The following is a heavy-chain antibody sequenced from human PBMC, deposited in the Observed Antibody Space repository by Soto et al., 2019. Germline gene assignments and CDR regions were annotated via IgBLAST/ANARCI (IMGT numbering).Heavy chain of an antibody. CDR1: GGSITSSSYY. V-gene: IGHV4-39*01. CDR2: IYYSGRS. J-gene: IGHJ4*02. CDR3: ARQRTTVVTQAYFDH. D-gene: IGHD4-17*01. Sequence: SETLSLTCTVSGGSITSSSYYWGWIRQPPWKGLEWIGGIYYSGRSYYNPSLKSRVTMSVDTSKNQFSLTLNSVTAADAAVYYCARQRTTVVTQAYFDHWGQGTLVTVSS.